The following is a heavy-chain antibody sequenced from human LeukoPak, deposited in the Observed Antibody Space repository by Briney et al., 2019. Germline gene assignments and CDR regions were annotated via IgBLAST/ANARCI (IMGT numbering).Heavy chain of an antibody. CDR3: ARGFLIAVAGISFDY. J-gene: IGHJ4*02. V-gene: IGHV3-30*04. CDR2: ISYDGSK. CDR1: GFTFSSYA. Sequence: GSLRPSCAASGFTFSSYAMHWVRQAPGKGLEWVAVISYDGSKYYADSVKGRFTISRDNSKNTLYLQMNSLRAEDTAVYYCARGFLIAVAGISFDYWGQGTLVTVSS. D-gene: IGHD6-19*01.